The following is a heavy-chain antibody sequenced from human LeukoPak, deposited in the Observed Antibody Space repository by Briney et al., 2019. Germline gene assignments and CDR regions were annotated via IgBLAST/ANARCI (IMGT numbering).Heavy chain of an antibody. CDR2: VYKSGSP. CDR1: GGSISSYY. J-gene: IGHJ4*02. CDR3: ASSFDY. V-gene: IGHV4-59*05. Sequence: SETLSLTCTVSGGSISSYYWSWIRQPPGKGLEWIGGVYKSGSPYYNPSLKSRVSISADTSKNQFSLKLSFVTAADTAVYYCASSFDYWGQGTLVTVSS. D-gene: IGHD6-13*01.